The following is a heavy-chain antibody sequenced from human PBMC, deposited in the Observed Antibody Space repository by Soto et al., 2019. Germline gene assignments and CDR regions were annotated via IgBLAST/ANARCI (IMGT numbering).Heavy chain of an antibody. Sequence: GGSLRLSCAASGFSFSDHAMHWVRRAPGKGLEWVALVAHDGITKYYAGSVKGRFTVSRDSSKNTLSLQMNSLRPEDTALYYCAKATSATCTGSICYSFDYWGQGTLVTVSS. D-gene: IGHD2-21*01. J-gene: IGHJ4*02. CDR1: GFSFSDHA. V-gene: IGHV3-30-3*01. CDR3: AKATSATCTGSICYSFDY. CDR2: VAHDGITK.